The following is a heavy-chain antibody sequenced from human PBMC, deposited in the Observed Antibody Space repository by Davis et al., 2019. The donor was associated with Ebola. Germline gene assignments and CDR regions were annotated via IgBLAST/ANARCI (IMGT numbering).Heavy chain of an antibody. CDR1: GFTFSSYA. CDR2: ISGSGGST. Sequence: GESLKISCAASGFTFSSYAMSWVRQAPGKGLEWVSAISGSGGSTYYADSVKGRFTISRDNSKNTLYLQMNSLRAEDTAVYYCAKDMGISGGSYFDYWGQGTLVTVSS. CDR3: AKDMGISGGSYFDY. J-gene: IGHJ4*02. V-gene: IGHV3-23*01. D-gene: IGHD3-16*01.